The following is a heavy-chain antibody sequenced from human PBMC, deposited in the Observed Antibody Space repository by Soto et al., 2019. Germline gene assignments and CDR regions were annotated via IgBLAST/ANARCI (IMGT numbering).Heavy chain of an antibody. CDR3: ARDQLFTIFGVVKYYYYYGMDV. CDR1: GFTFSSYA. Sequence: GGSLRLSCAASGFTFSSYAMHWVRQAPGKGLEWVAVISYDGSNKYYADSVKGRFTISRDNSKNTLYLQMNSLRAEDTAVYYCARDQLFTIFGVVKYYYYYGMDVWGQGTTVTVSS. D-gene: IGHD3-3*01. CDR2: ISYDGSNK. J-gene: IGHJ6*02. V-gene: IGHV3-30-3*01.